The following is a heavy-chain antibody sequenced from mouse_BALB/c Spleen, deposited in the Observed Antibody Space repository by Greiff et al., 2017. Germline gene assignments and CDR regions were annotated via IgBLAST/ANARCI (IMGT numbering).Heavy chain of an antibody. V-gene: IGHV1S135*01. Sequence: EVQLKESGPELVKPGASVKVSCKASGYAFTSYNMYWVKQSHGKSLEWIGYIDPYNGGTSYNQKFKGKATLTVDKSSSTAYMHLNSLTSEDSAVYYCARRKVLNCYAMDYWGQGTSVTVSS. CDR2: IDPYNGGT. CDR3: ARRKVLNCYAMDY. J-gene: IGHJ4*01. D-gene: IGHD2-14*01. CDR1: GYAFTSYN.